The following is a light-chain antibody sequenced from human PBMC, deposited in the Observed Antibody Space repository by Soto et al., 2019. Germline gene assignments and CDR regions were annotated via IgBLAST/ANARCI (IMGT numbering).Light chain of an antibody. Sequence: DIQMTQSPSSLSASVGDRVTIACRASQTVSKYVNWYQQRPGEVPHLLLYSASTLYTGVPSRFSGSGSGTEFTLTISTLQPEDFATYYCLHDYNFPYTFGQGTKLEI. CDR3: LHDYNFPYT. CDR1: QTVSKY. J-gene: IGKJ2*01. V-gene: IGKV1-39*01. CDR2: SAS.